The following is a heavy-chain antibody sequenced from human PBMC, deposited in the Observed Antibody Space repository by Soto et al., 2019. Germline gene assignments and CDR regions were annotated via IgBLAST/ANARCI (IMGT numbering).Heavy chain of an antibody. D-gene: IGHD3-16*01. Sequence: EVQMVETGGGLSQPGGSLRLSCAVSGFIVSSKYMTWVRQAPGQGLEWVSVIDTGGSTHYADSARGRFTISRDSSKNTLYLHMNSLRAEDAAVDYCTTYTGYGMDVWGQGTTVTVSS. CDR1: GFIVSSKY. CDR2: IDTGGST. V-gene: IGHV3-53*02. J-gene: IGHJ6*02. CDR3: TTYTGYGMDV.